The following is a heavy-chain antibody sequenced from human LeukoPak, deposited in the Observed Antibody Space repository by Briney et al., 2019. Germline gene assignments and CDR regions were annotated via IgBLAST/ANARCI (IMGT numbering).Heavy chain of an antibody. D-gene: IGHD6-19*01. J-gene: IGHJ4*02. CDR3: ARDLRRMDLQWLVPFDY. CDR2: INAGNGNT. Sequence: ASVKVSCKASGYTFTSYTMHWVRQAPGQRLEWMGWINAGNGNTKYSQKFQGRVTITRDTSASTAYMELSSLRSEDTAVYHCARDLRRMDLQWLVPFDYWGQGTLVTASS. CDR1: GYTFTSYT. V-gene: IGHV1-3*01.